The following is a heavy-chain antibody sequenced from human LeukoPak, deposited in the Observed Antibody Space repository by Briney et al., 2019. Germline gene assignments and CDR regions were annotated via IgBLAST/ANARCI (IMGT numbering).Heavy chain of an antibody. CDR3: ARDYYDSSGYYYGNWFDP. V-gene: IGHV3-21*01. CDR1: GFTFSSYS. J-gene: IGHJ5*02. D-gene: IGHD3-22*01. CDR2: ISSSSSYI. Sequence: WGSLRLSCAASGFTFSSYSMNWVRQAPGKGLEWVSSISSSSSYIYYADSVKGRFTISRDNAKNSLYLQMNSLRAEDTAVYYCARDYYDSSGYYYGNWFDPWGQGTLVTVSP.